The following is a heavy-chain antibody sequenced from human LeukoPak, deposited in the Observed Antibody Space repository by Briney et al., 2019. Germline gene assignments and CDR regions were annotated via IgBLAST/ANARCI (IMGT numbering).Heavy chain of an antibody. J-gene: IGHJ4*02. CDR1: GGSFSGYY. CDR2: INHSGST. CDR3: AKSSGLVALFEN. Sequence: SETLSLTCAVYGGSFSGYYWSWIRQPPGKGLEWIGEINHSGSTNYNPSLKSRVTISVDTSKNQFSLKLSSVTAADTAVYYCAKSSGLVALFENWGQGTLVTVSS. D-gene: IGHD2-15*01. V-gene: IGHV4-34*01.